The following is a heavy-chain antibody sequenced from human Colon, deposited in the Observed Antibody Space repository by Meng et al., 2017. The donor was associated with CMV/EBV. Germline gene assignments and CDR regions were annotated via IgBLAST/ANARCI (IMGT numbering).Heavy chain of an antibody. J-gene: IGHJ5*02. CDR1: GGSISSGGFY. V-gene: IGHV4-31*03. CDR3: ARTNYGDYNWFDP. CDR2: IYYSGST. Sequence: QVQPQESGPGLVTPSQTLSLTGTVSGGSISSGGFYWSWIRQHPGKGLEWIGYIYYSGSTYYNPSLRSRVAISIDTSKNQFSLKLTSVTAADTAVYFCARTNYGDYNWFDPWGQGTLVTVSS. D-gene: IGHD4-17*01.